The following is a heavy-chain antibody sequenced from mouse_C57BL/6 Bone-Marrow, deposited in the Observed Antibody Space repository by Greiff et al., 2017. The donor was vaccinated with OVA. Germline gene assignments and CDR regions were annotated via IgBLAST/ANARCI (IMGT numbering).Heavy chain of an antibody. CDR2: IYPGDGDT. Sequence: VHLVESGPELVKPGASVKISCKASGYAFSSSWMNWVKQRPGKGLEWIGRIYPGDGDTNYNGKFKGKATLTADKSSSTAYMQLSSLTSEDSAVYFCAREDWDVRYFDVWGTGTTVTVSS. V-gene: IGHV1-82*01. CDR1: GYAFSSSW. J-gene: IGHJ1*03. D-gene: IGHD4-1*01. CDR3: AREDWDVRYFDV.